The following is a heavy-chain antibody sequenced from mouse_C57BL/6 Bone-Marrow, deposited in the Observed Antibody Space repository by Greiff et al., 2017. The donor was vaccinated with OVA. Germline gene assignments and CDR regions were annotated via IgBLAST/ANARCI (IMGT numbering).Heavy chain of an antibody. CDR3: ARERIKLDY. CDR1: GYTFTSYD. Sequence: LVESGPELVKPGASVKLSCKASGYTFTSYDINWVKQRPGQGLEWIGWIYPRDGSTKYNEKFKGKATLPVDTSSSTAYMELHSLTSEDSAVYFCARERIKLDYWGQGTTLTVSS. J-gene: IGHJ2*01. V-gene: IGHV1-85*01. D-gene: IGHD1-1*01. CDR2: IYPRDGST.